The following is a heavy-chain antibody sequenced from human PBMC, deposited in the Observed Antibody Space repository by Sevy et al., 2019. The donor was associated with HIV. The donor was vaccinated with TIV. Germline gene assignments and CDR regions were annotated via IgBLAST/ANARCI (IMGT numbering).Heavy chain of an antibody. CDR2: ISSTGSTI. Sequence: GGSLRLSCAASGFTFSDYYMRWIRQAPGKGLEWVSYISSTGSTIYYADSVKGRFTISRDNAKNSLYLQMNSLRAEDTAVYYCARDQTSSIVGAYDYWGQGTLVTVSS. J-gene: IGHJ4*02. CDR1: GFTFSDYY. V-gene: IGHV3-11*01. D-gene: IGHD1-26*01. CDR3: ARDQTSSIVGAYDY.